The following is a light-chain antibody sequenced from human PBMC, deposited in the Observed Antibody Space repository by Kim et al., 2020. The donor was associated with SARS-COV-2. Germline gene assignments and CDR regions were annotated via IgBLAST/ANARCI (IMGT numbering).Light chain of an antibody. J-gene: IGKJ5*01. CDR2: GAS. Sequence: SRGESVPLSCRASQSVRSSYLAWYHQKPGQAPRLLIHGASSRATGIPDRFSGSGSGTDFTLTISRLEPEDFAVYYCQQYAYSPITFGQGTRLEIK. CDR1: QSVRSSY. CDR3: QQYAYSPIT. V-gene: IGKV3-20*01.